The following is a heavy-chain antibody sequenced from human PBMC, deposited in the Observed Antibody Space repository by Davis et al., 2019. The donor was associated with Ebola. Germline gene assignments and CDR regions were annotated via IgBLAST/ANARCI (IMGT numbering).Heavy chain of an antibody. CDR2: IIPIFGTA. V-gene: IGHV1-69*06. Sequence: SVKVSCKAAGGTFSSYAISWVRQAPGQGLEWLGGIIPIFGTANYAQKFQGRVTITADKSTSTAYMELSSLRSEDTAVYYCARERGAGWFDPWGQGTLVTVSS. D-gene: IGHD3-16*01. CDR1: GGTFSSYA. J-gene: IGHJ5*02. CDR3: ARERGAGWFDP.